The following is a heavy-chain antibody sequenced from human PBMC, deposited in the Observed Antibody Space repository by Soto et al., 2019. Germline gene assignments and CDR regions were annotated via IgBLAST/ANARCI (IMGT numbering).Heavy chain of an antibody. CDR2: IYYSGST. CDR1: GGSISSWY. Sequence: SETRSLTCTVSGGSISSWYWSWIRQPPGKGLEWIGYIYYSGSTNSNPSLKSRATISVDTSKNQFSLKLSSVTAADTAVYYCARSEATGLDYWGRGTLVTVSS. V-gene: IGHV4-59*12. CDR3: ARSEATGLDY. D-gene: IGHD1-26*01. J-gene: IGHJ4*01.